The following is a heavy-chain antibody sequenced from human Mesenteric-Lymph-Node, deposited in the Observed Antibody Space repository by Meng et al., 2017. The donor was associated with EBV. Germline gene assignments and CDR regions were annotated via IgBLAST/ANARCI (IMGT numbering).Heavy chain of an antibody. CDR3: VKVVRGDYGDYFDY. V-gene: IGHV3-30*18. CDR2: ISNDGSDN. J-gene: IGHJ4*02. D-gene: IGHD4-17*01. Sequence: QVQLVESGXGVVQPGRSWRRACSASGFTPSNYGMHWVRQAPGKGLEWLAVISNDGSDNSYADSVKGRFSISRDNSKRMLYLQMNSLRADDTAVYHCVKVVRGDYGDYFDYWGPGTLVTVSS. CDR1: GFTPSNYG.